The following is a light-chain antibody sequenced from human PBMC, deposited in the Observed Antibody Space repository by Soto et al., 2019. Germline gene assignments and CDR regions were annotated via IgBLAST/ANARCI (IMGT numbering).Light chain of an antibody. CDR1: QSISSW. Sequence: DIQMTQSPSTLSASVGDRVTITCRASQSISSWLAWYQQKPGKAPKLLIYKASSLESGVPSRFSGSGSGTEFTLTIRSLQPDDFATYYGQQYNSLRTFGQGTKVEIK. CDR2: KAS. V-gene: IGKV1-5*03. J-gene: IGKJ1*01. CDR3: QQYNSLRT.